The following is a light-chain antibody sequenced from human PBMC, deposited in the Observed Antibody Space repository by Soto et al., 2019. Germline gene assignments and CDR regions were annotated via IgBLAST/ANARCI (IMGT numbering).Light chain of an antibody. Sequence: EVVLTQSPATLSLSPGPRATLSCRASQNVRTFIDWYEQKPGQAPRLLIYAASNRATGIPDRLSCSGSGTDFTLTISSREPEQFAGSYCQLHSHWPPWTCGQGTRVEIQ. CDR1: QNVRTF. V-gene: IGKV3-11*01. CDR3: QLHSHWPPWT. J-gene: IGKJ1*01. CDR2: AAS.